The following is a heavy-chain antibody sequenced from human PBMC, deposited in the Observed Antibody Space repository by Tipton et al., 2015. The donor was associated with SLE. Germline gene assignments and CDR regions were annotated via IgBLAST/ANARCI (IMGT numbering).Heavy chain of an antibody. CDR3: AREWSVTNYYYGVDA. Sequence: LRLSCTVSGGSISNYYWSWIRQPPGKGLEWIAYVHYSGATSYNPSLKSRVTISVDTSKNQFSLQMSSVTAGDTAVYYCAREWSVTNYYYGVDAWGQGTTVTVSS. D-gene: IGHD3-3*01. CDR1: GGSISNYY. J-gene: IGHJ6*02. CDR2: VHYSGAT. V-gene: IGHV4-59*01.